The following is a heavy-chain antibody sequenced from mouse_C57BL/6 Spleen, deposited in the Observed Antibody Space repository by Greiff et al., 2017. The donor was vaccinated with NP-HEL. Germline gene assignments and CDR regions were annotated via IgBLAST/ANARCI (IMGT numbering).Heavy chain of an antibody. Sequence: QVHVKQPGAELVKPGASVKLSCKASGYTFTSYWMHWVKQRPGQGLEWIGMIHPNSGSTNYNEKFKSKATLTVDKSSSTAYMQLSSLTSEDSAVYYCASSYYAMDYWGQGTSVTVSS. CDR2: IHPNSGST. CDR1: GYTFTSYW. CDR3: ASSYYAMDY. V-gene: IGHV1-64*01. J-gene: IGHJ4*01.